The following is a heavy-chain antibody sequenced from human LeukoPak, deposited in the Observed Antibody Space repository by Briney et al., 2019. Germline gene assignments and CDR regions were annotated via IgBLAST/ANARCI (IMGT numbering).Heavy chain of an antibody. J-gene: IGHJ3*02. CDR3: ARSGRGYDDAFDI. V-gene: IGHV3-30*03. CDR2: ISYDGGNK. Sequence: PGGSLRLSCAASGFTFSSYGMHWVRQAPGKGLEWVAVISYDGGNKYYADSVKGRFTISRDNSKNTLYLQMNSLRAADTAVYYCARSGRGYDDAFDIWGQGTMVTVSS. CDR1: GFTFSSYG. D-gene: IGHD5-12*01.